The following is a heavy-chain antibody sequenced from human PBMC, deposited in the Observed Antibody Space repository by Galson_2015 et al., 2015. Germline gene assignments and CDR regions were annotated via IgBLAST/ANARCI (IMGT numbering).Heavy chain of an antibody. V-gene: IGHV3-49*04. CDR2: IRSKAYGGTT. CDR1: GFPFGDYA. D-gene: IGHD3-3*01. Sequence: LRLSCAASGFPFGDYAMSWVRQAPGKGLEWVGFIRSKAYGGTTEYAASVKGRFTISRDDSKSIAYLQMNSLKTEDTAVYYCTRDRDWYYDFWSGYHSLDYWGQGTLVTDSS. J-gene: IGHJ4*02. CDR3: TRDRDWYYDFWSGYHSLDY.